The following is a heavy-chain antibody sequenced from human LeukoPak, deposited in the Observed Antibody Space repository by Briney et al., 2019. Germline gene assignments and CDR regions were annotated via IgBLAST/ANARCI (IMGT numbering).Heavy chain of an antibody. CDR3: AKDGSRYYDSSGYYRGDNWFDP. V-gene: IGHV3-30*18. Sequence: PGGSLRLSCVASGFTFSSYGMHWVRQAPGKGLEWVAVISYDGSNKYYADSVKGRFTISRDNSKNTLYLQMNSLRAEDTAVYYCAKDGSRYYDSSGYYRGDNWFDPWGQGTLVTVSS. CDR1: GFTFSSYG. J-gene: IGHJ5*02. CDR2: ISYDGSNK. D-gene: IGHD3-22*01.